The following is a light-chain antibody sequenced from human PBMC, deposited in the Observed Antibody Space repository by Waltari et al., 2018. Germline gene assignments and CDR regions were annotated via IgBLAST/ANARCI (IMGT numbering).Light chain of an antibody. CDR2: AAS. Sequence: DIQMTQSPSSLSASVGDRVTITCRASQSISRYLNWYQFQPGKAPKLLIYAASNLQSGDPSRFSRSGSGTDFTLTISSLHPEDFATYYCQQSYSTPPITVGQGTRLEIK. CDR1: QSISRY. J-gene: IGKJ5*01. CDR3: QQSYSTPPIT. V-gene: IGKV1-39*01.